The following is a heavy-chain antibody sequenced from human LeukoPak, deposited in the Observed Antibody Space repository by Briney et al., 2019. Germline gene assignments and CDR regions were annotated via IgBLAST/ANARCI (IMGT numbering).Heavy chain of an antibody. V-gene: IGHV7-4-1*02. J-gene: IGHJ4*02. CDR2: VNTNTGNP. Sequence: ASVKVSCKASGYSFSTYTIHWVRQAPGQGLEWMGWVNTNTGNPTYAQGFTGRFVFSLDTSVSTAFLLIRSLKTEDTAVYYCARDGFLGKWFGEMNDYWGQGTLVTVSS. CDR1: GYSFSTYT. D-gene: IGHD3-16*01. CDR3: ARDGFLGKWFGEMNDY.